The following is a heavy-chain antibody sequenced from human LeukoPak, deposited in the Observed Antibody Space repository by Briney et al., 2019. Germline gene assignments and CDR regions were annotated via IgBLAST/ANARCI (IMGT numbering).Heavy chain of an antibody. CDR1: GYTFTSYG. J-gene: IGHJ4*02. CDR3: AREVTYYDYVWGSYRYFDY. V-gene: IGHV1-18*01. Sequence: ASVKVSCKASGYTFTSYGISWVRQAPGQGLEWMGWISAYNGNTNYAQKLQGRVTMTTDKSTSTAYMELRSLRSDDTAVYYCAREVTYYDYVWGSYRYFDYWGQGTLVTVTS. D-gene: IGHD3-16*02. CDR2: ISAYNGNT.